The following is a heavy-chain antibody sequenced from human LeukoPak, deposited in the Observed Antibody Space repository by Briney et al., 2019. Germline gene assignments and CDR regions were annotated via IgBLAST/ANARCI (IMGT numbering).Heavy chain of an antibody. CDR3: AKTLWHYYYGMDV. V-gene: IGHV3-23*01. D-gene: IGHD2-21*01. CDR1: GFTFSNYA. CDR2: ITGRGDNT. Sequence: GGSLRLSCAASGFTFSNYAMSWVRQAPGKGLEWVSAITGRGDNTYYADSVKGRFTISRDNSKNTLYLQMNSLRAEDTALFYCAKTLWHYYYGMDVWGQGATVTVSS. J-gene: IGHJ6*02.